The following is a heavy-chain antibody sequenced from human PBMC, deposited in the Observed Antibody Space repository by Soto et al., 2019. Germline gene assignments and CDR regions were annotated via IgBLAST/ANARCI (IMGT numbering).Heavy chain of an antibody. J-gene: IGHJ4*02. V-gene: IGHV1-69*13. D-gene: IGHD4-17*01. CDR3: ARLGSYGDYFDY. CDR1: GGTFSSYA. CDR2: IIPIFGTA. Sequence: SVKVSCKASGGTFSSYAISWVRQAPGQGLEWMGEIIPIFGTANYAQKFQGRVTITADESTSTAYMELSSLRSGDTAVYYCARLGSYGDYFDYWGQGTLVTVSS.